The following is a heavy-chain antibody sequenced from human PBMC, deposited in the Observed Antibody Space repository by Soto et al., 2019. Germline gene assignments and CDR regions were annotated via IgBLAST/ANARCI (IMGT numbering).Heavy chain of an antibody. CDR2: ISAYNGNT. D-gene: IGHD6-13*01. V-gene: IGHV1-18*01. J-gene: IGHJ6*02. Sequence: ASVKVSCKASGYTFTSYGISWVRQAPGQGLEWMGWISAYNGNTNYAQKLQGRVTMTTDTSTSTAYMELRSLRSDDTAVYYCAREAAAGTRGYYSGMDVWGQGTTVTVSS. CDR3: AREAAAGTRGYYSGMDV. CDR1: GYTFTSYG.